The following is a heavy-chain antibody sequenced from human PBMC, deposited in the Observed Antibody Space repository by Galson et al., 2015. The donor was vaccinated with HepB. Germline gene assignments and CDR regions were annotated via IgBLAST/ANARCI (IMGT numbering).Heavy chain of an antibody. CDR1: GYTFTSYY. J-gene: IGHJ6*02. V-gene: IGHV1-69*04. CDR3: ARDGREMATTNGGGDYYYYGMDV. Sequence: SVKVSCKASGYTFTSYYMHWVRQAPGQGLEWMGRIIPILGIANYAQKFQGRVTITADKSTSTAYMELSSLRSEDTAVYYCARDGREMATTNGGGDYYYYGMDVWGQGTTVTVSS. CDR2: IIPILGIA. D-gene: IGHD5-24*01.